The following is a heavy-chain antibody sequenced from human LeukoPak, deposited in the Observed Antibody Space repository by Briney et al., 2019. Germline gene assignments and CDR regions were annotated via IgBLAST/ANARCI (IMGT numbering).Heavy chain of an antibody. D-gene: IGHD6-19*01. Sequence: GGSLRLSCEGSGFTFNGYASSWVRQAPGKGLEWVAVTGGSDDNTHYADSVKGRFTISRDNSEKRLFLQMNSLRPDDSALYYCTKDLMTGFSSGWYFAYWGQGTLVTVSS. CDR2: TGGSDDNT. V-gene: IGHV3-23*01. CDR3: TKDLMTGFSSGWYFAY. CDR1: GFTFNGYA. J-gene: IGHJ4*02.